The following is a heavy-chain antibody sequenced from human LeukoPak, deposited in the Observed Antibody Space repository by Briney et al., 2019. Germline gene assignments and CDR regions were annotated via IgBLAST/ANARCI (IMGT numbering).Heavy chain of an antibody. CDR3: ARDGKRVTTQFYYYGIDL. J-gene: IGHJ6*02. Sequence: GGSLRLSCTAAGFTFDDYGMGWVRQIPGKGLEWVAGITWNGGSTDYAVSVRGRFTISRDNAKKSVYLQMNSLRAEDAALYHCARDGKRVTTQFYYYGIDLWGQGTTVTVSS. V-gene: IGHV3-20*01. D-gene: IGHD3-3*01. CDR2: ITWNGGST. CDR1: GFTFDDYG.